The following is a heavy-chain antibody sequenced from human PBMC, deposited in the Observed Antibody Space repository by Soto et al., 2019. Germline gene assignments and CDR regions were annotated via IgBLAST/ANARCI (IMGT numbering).Heavy chain of an antibody. CDR2: ISYDGSNK. J-gene: IGHJ4*02. CDR1: GFTFSSYG. D-gene: IGHD3-3*01. CDR3: AKYPPRLSFGVPLYYFDY. V-gene: IGHV3-30*18. Sequence: QVQLVECGGGVVQPGRSLRLSCAASGFTFSSYGMHWVRQAPGKGLEWVAVISYDGSNKYYADSVKGRFTISRDNSKNTLYLQMNSLRAEDTAVYYCAKYPPRLSFGVPLYYFDYWGQGTLVTVSS.